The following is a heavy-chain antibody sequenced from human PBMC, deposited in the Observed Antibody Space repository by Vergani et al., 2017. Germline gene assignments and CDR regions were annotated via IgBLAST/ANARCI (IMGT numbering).Heavy chain of an antibody. Sequence: EVQLLESGGDLVQPGGSLRLSCAASGFTFIMHAMSWVRQAPGQGLEWVSTLSASDRRTHYADSVKGRFTISRDNSKNTLFLLMNSLRPEDTAVYYCAKVGRSEVAGTFGAFEVGGQGTMVTVSS. CDR2: LSASDRRT. CDR3: AKVGRSEVAGTFGAFEV. J-gene: IGHJ3*01. D-gene: IGHD6-19*01. CDR1: GFTFIMHA. V-gene: IGHV3-23*01.